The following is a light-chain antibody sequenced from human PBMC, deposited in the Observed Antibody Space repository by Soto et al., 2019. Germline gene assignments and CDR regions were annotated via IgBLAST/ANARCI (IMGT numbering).Light chain of an antibody. CDR1: QSVSSY. CDR3: QQRSNWPAVT. V-gene: IGKV3-11*01. Sequence: EIVLTQSPATLSLSPGERATLSCRASQSVSSYLAWYQQRPGQAPRLLIYDASSRATGIPVRFSGSGSGTYFTLTISSLEPEDFAVYYCQQRSNWPAVTFGPGTQVDIK. CDR2: DAS. J-gene: IGKJ3*01.